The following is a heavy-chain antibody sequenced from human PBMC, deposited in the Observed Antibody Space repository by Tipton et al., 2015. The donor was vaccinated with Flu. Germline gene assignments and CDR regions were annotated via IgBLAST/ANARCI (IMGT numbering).Heavy chain of an antibody. V-gene: IGHV3-7*01. CDR1: GFTFSSYW. CDR3: ARDVVGALDY. D-gene: IGHD2-15*01. CDR2: IKQDESSK. Sequence: GSLRLSCAASGFTFSSYWMAWVRQAPGKGLEWVANIKQDESSKNYVDAVKGRFSISRDNAKNSLYLQMNSLRAEDTAVYYCARDVVGALDYWGQGTLVTVSS. J-gene: IGHJ4*02.